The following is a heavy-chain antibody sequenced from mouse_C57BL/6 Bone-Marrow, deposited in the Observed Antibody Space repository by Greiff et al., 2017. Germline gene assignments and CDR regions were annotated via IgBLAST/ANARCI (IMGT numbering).Heavy chain of an antibody. CDR2: SRNKANDYTT. D-gene: IGHD1-1*02. Sequence: DVKLVESGGGLVQSGRSLRLSCATSGFTFSDFYMEWVRQAPGKGLEWIAASRNKANDYTTEYSASVKGRFIVSRDTSQSILYLQMNALRAEDTAIYYCARDAPFLYGPYAMDYWGQGTSVTVSS. CDR3: ARDAPFLYGPYAMDY. J-gene: IGHJ4*01. CDR1: GFTFSDFY. V-gene: IGHV7-1*01.